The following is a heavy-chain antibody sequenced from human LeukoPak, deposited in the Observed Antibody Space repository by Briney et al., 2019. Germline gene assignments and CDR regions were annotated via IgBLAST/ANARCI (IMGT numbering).Heavy chain of an antibody. Sequence: SETLSLTCAVYGGSFSGYYWSWIRQPPGKGLEWIGEINHSGSTNYNPSLKSRVTISVDTSKNQFSLKLSSVTAADTAVYYCARGYSSSWFYYYYGMDVWGQGTTVTVS. D-gene: IGHD6-13*01. CDR2: INHSGST. CDR1: GGSFSGYY. CDR3: ARGYSSSWFYYYYGMDV. J-gene: IGHJ6*02. V-gene: IGHV4-34*01.